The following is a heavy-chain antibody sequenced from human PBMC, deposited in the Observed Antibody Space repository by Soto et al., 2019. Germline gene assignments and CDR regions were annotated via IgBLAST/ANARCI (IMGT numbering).Heavy chain of an antibody. J-gene: IGHJ2*01. CDR3: ARPDFGDYWYFDL. CDR1: GGTFSSHT. V-gene: IGHV1-69*08. CDR2: IISALGTA. Sequence: QDHLVQSGAEVKKPGSSVKVSCKASGGTFSSHTFSWVRQAPGQGLEWMGRIISALGTATYAPKFQSRVTITAYESANTVYIELNSIRSEDTDVYYYARPDFGDYWYFDLWGRGTLVTVSS. D-gene: IGHD4-17*01.